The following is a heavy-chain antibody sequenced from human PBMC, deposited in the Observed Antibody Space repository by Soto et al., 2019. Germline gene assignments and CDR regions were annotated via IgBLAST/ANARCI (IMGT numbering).Heavy chain of an antibody. CDR2: IYYSGST. D-gene: IGHD3-10*01. J-gene: IGHJ6*02. Sequence: SETLSLTCTVSGGSISSYYWSWIRQPPGKGLEWIGYIYYSGSTNYNPSLKSRVTISVDTSKNQFSLKLSSVTAADTAVYYCARVDSMGEYYYYYYGMDVWGQGTTVTVSS. CDR3: ARVDSMGEYYYYYYGMDV. V-gene: IGHV4-59*01. CDR1: GGSISSYY.